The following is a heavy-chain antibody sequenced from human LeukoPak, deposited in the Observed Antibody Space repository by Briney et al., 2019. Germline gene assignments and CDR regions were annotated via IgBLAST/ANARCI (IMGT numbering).Heavy chain of an antibody. D-gene: IGHD5-18*01. CDR1: GGTFSSYA. J-gene: IGHJ4*02. Sequence: ASVKVPCKASGGTFSSYAISWVRQAPGQGLEWMGGIIPIFGTANYAQKFQGRVTITADESTSTAYMELSSLRSEDTAVYYCARGRGYSYGNFDYWGQGTLVTVSS. CDR2: IIPIFGTA. CDR3: ARGRGYSYGNFDY. V-gene: IGHV1-69*13.